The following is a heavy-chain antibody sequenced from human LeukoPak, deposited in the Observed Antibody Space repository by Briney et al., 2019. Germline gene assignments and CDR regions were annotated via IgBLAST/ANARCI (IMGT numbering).Heavy chain of an antibody. CDR1: GFIFSNFA. CDR3: ARGQHVPGGWGHFYMDV. CDR2: ISNDGSYK. Sequence: GRSLRLSCAASGFIFSNFAMHWVRRAPGKGLEWVAVISNDGSYKYYADSMQGRFTVSRDKSKDTLYLQMNSLRAEDTAVYYCARGQHVPGGWGHFYMDVWGKGTTVTVSS. J-gene: IGHJ6*03. D-gene: IGHD6-6*01. V-gene: IGHV3-30*01.